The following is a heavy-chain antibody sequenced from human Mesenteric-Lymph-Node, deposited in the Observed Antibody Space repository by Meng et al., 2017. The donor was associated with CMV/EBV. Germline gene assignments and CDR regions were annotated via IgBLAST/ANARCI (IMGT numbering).Heavy chain of an antibody. CDR1: GFTFSSYW. D-gene: IGHD4-23*01. Sequence: LSLTCAASGFTFSSYWLSWVRQAPGKGLEWGANIKQDGSEKYYVDSVKGRFTISRDNAKNSLYLHMNSLRAEDSAVYYCARDLDYGGNRAMGCFDMWGQGTMVTVSS. J-gene: IGHJ3*02. V-gene: IGHV3-7*01. CDR3: ARDLDYGGNRAMGCFDM. CDR2: IKQDGSEK.